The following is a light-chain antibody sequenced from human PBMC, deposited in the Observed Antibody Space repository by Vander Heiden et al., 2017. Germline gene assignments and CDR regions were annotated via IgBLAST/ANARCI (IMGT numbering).Light chain of an antibody. J-gene: IGKJ3*01. Sequence: TVMTQSPASLAVSLGERATINCKSSQSVLYSSNNKNYLAWYQQKPGQPPKLLIYWASTRESGVPDRFSGSGSGTDFTLTISSLQAEDVAVYYCQQYYSTPVTFGPGTKVDIK. V-gene: IGKV4-1*01. CDR3: QQYYSTPVT. CDR1: QSVLYSSNNKNY. CDR2: WAS.